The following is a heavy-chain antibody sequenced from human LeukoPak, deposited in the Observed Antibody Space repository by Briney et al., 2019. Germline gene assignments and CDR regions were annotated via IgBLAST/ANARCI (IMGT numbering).Heavy chain of an antibody. CDR3: SRALRYEDSSGYYAY. V-gene: IGHV1-2*02. J-gene: IGHJ4*02. CDR2: INPNSGAT. Sequence: GASVKVSCKASGYTFSGYYMHWVRQAPGQGLEWMGWINPNSGATNYAQTLQGRVTMTRDTSISIVYLELSRLRTDDTAVYYCSRALRYEDSSGYYAYWGQGTLVTVSS. CDR1: GYTFSGYY. D-gene: IGHD3-22*01.